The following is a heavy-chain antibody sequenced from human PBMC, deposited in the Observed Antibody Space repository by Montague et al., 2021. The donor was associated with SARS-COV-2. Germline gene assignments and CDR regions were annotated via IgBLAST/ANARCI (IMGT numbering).Heavy chain of an antibody. CDR1: GFTFSYYA. CDR2: ISGSGGTT. D-gene: IGHD3-22*01. CDR3: AKAHYYDSSGYYF. V-gene: IGHV3-23*01. J-gene: IGHJ4*02. Sequence: SLRLSCAASGFTFSYYAMSWVRQAPGKGLEWVSTISGSGGTTYYADSVTGRFTISRDNSKNTLYLRMNSLRAEDTSVYYCAKAHYYDSSGYYFWGQGTLVTVSS.